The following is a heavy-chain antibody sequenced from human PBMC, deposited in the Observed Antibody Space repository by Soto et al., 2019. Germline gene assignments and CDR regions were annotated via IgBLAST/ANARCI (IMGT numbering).Heavy chain of an antibody. J-gene: IGHJ5*02. CDR2: IYYSGST. CDR1: GYSISSSNW. D-gene: IGHD3-22*01. Sequence: QVQLQESGPGLVKPSDTLSLTCAVSGYSISSSNWWGWIRQPPGKGLEWIGYIYYSGSTYYNPSLKGRVTLSVDASKNQFSLKLSSVTAVDTAVYYCARYYYDSSGYYNWFDPWGQGTLVTVSS. CDR3: ARYYYDSSGYYNWFDP. V-gene: IGHV4-28*01.